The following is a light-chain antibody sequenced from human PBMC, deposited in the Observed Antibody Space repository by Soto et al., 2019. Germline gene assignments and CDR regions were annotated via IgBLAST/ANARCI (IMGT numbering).Light chain of an antibody. CDR1: SSDVGGYNY. CDR3: SSYTSSSTRV. Sequence: QSGLTQPASVYGSPGQSITISCTRTSSDVGGYNYVSWYQQHPGKAPKLMIYDVSNRPSGVSNRFSGSKSGNTASLTISGLQAEDEADYYCSSYTSSSTRVFGTGTKVTVL. V-gene: IGLV2-14*01. J-gene: IGLJ1*01. CDR2: DVS.